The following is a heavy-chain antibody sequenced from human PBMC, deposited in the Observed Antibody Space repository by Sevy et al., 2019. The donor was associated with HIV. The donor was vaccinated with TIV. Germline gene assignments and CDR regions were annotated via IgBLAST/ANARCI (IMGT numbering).Heavy chain of an antibody. CDR2: IRHGGYT. V-gene: IGHV4-39*01. CDR1: GASIFNTAYY. CDR3: VGPKLTYTNGWHYFDY. Sequence: SETLSLTCIVSGASIFNTAYYWGWIRQSPGKGLEWIASIRHGGYTFYNPSLKSRVTIPADTSKNQFSLKLTSVSAADTSIYYCVGPKLTYTNGWHYFDYWGQGTVVTVSS. J-gene: IGHJ4*02. D-gene: IGHD2-8*01.